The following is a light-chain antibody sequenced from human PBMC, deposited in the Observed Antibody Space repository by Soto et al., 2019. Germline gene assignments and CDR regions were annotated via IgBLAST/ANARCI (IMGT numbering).Light chain of an antibody. J-gene: IGKJ4*01. Sequence: DIQMTQSPSTLSASVGDRVTITCRASQSISSWLAWYQQKPGKAPKLLIYLASSLKSGVPSRFSGSGSATEFTLTISSLQHDDFATYYCEDYSSSSGLTFGGGTKVDIK. CDR2: LAS. CDR1: QSISSW. CDR3: EDYSSSSGLT. V-gene: IGKV1-5*03.